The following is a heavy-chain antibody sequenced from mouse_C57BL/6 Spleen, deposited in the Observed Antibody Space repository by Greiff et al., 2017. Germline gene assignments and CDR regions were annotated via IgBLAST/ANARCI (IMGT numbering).Heavy chain of an antibody. D-gene: IGHD1-1*01. CDR2: ISDGGSYT. J-gene: IGHJ3*01. CDR3: ARDSITTVVATRAWFAY. Sequence: EVKLMESGGGLVKPGGSLKLSCAASGFTFSSYAMSWVRQTPEKRLVWVATISDGGSYTYYPDNVKGRFTISRDNAKNNLYLQMSHLKSEDTAMYYCARDSITTVVATRAWFAYWGQGTLVTVSA. V-gene: IGHV5-4*01. CDR1: GFTFSSYA.